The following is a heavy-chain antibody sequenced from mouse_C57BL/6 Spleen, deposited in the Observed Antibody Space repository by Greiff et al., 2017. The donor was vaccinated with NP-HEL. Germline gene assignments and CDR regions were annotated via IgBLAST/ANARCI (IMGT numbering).Heavy chain of an antibody. D-gene: IGHD1-1*01. V-gene: IGHV1-80*01. J-gene: IGHJ2*01. Sequence: QVQLQQSGAELVKPGASVKISCKASGYAFSSYWMSWVKQRPGKGLEWIGQIYPGDGDTNYNGKFKGKATLTADKSSSTAYMQLSSLTSEDSAVYFCARKGSSYEDFDYWGQGTTLTVSS. CDR3: ARKGSSYEDFDY. CDR1: GYAFSSYW. CDR2: IYPGDGDT.